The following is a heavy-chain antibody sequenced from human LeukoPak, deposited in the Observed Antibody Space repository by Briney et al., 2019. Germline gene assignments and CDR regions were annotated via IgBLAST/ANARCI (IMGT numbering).Heavy chain of an antibody. CDR3: ARSYRRGAITMLRGVANRGAFDI. J-gene: IGHJ3*02. D-gene: IGHD3-10*01. V-gene: IGHV3-30*04. CDR1: GFTFSSYA. CDR2: ISFDGSNK. Sequence: GGSLRLSCAASGFTFSSYAMSWVRQAPGKGLEWVAVISFDGSNKYYADSVKGRFTISRDSSKNTLYLQMNSLRAEDTAVYYCARSYRRGAITMLRGVANRGAFDIWGQGTMVTVSS.